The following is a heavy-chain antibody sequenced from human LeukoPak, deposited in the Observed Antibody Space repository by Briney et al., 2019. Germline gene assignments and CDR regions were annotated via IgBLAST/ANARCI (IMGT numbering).Heavy chain of an antibody. Sequence: GGSLRLSCAASGFTFSSYSMNWVRQAPGKGLEWVSSISSSSSSIYYADSVKGRFTISRDNANNSLYMQMTSLRAEDTAVYYCAADSGLDDWGQGTLVTVSS. V-gene: IGHV3-21*01. D-gene: IGHD2-15*01. J-gene: IGHJ4*02. CDR2: ISSSSSSI. CDR3: AADSGLDD. CDR1: GFTFSSYS.